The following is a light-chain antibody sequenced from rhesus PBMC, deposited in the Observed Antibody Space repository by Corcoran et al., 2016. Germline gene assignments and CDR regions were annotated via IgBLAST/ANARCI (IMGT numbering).Light chain of an antibody. CDR1: QGISTY. CDR2: AAS. CDR3: LQYNSDPPT. Sequence: DIQMTQSPSSLSASVGDRVTITCRASQGISTYLNWYQQKPEKAPKRLIYAASRLESGVPSRFSGSGSVTDFPLTISSLQPEEFATYYCLQYNSDPPTFGQGTKVEIK. J-gene: IGKJ1*01. V-gene: IGKV1-43*02.